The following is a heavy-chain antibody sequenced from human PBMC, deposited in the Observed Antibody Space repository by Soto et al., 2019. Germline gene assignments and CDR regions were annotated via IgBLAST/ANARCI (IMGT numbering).Heavy chain of an antibody. CDR3: ARDGGYCSGGSCWGYYMDV. V-gene: IGHV3-48*01. CDR2: ISSSSSTI. CDR1: GFTFSSYS. D-gene: IGHD2-15*01. Sequence: HPGGSLRLSCAASGFTFSSYSMNWVRQAPGKGLEWVSYISSSSSTIYYADSVKGRFTISRDNAKNSLYPQMNSLRAEDTAVYYCARDGGYCSGGSCWGYYMDVWGKGTTVTVS. J-gene: IGHJ6*03.